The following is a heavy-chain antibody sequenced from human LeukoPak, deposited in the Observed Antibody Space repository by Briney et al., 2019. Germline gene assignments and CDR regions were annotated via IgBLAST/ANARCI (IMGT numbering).Heavy chain of an antibody. V-gene: IGHV3-21*01. J-gene: IGHJ1*01. CDR3: GRAFPPLRTSSAGDL. Sequence: PGGSLRLSCSASGFSFSDYDMNWVRQAPGKGLEWASAISGRSSHVYYGESVKGRFTISRDNAKNSLYLQLDSLGVEDTAVYYCGRAFPPLRTSSAGDLWGQGTLVTVSS. CDR2: ISGRSSHV. CDR1: GFSFSDYD. D-gene: IGHD3-16*01.